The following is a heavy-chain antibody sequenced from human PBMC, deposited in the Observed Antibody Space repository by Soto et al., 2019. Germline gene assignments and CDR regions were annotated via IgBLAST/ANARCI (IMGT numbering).Heavy chain of an antibody. Sequence: HVQLVESGGGVVQPGRSLRLSCAASGFTFSSYGMHWVRQAPGKGLEWVAVIWYDGSNKYYADSVKGRFTISRDNSKNTLYLHMNSLRAEDTAVYYCARDEGTAMDYWGQGTLVTVSS. J-gene: IGHJ4*02. CDR3: ARDEGTAMDY. CDR2: IWYDGSNK. CDR1: GFTFSSYG. D-gene: IGHD5-18*01. V-gene: IGHV3-33*01.